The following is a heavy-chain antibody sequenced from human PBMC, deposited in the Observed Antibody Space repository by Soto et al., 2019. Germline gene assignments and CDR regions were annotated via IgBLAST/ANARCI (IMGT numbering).Heavy chain of an antibody. J-gene: IGHJ6*02. V-gene: IGHV4-59*01. D-gene: IGHD4-4*01. Sequence: SETLSLTCTVSGGSISSYYWSWIRQPPGKELECIWYIYYSGSTNYNPSLKSRVTISVDTSKSQFSLKLSSVTAADTAVYYFARVQVDYSNYVYYYYGMDVWGQGTTVTVSS. CDR2: IYYSGST. CDR3: ARVQVDYSNYVYYYYGMDV. CDR1: GGSISSYY.